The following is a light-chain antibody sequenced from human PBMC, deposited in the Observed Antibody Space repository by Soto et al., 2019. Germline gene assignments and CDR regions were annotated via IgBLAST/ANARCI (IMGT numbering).Light chain of an antibody. CDR3: QQYGSSPYT. CDR2: GAS. J-gene: IGKJ2*01. CDR1: HTVSVNY. V-gene: IGKV3-20*01. Sequence: EIVLTQSPDTLSLSPGERATLSCRASHTVSVNYLAWYQQKPGQAPRLLIYGASNRATGIPDRFSGSVSGTNFTLTITRLEPEDIAVFYCQQYGSSPYTFGQGTKLEI.